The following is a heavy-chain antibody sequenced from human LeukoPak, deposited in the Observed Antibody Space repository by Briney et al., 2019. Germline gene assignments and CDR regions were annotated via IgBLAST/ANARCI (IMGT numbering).Heavy chain of an antibody. CDR1: GYTFTSYY. Sequence: ASVKVSCKASGYTFTSYYMHWVRQAPGQGLEWMGIINPSGGSTSYAQKFQGGVTMTRDTSTSTVYMELSSLRSEDTAVYYCARGQGVVVVTATFDYWGQGTLVTVSS. CDR2: INPSGGST. V-gene: IGHV1-46*01. CDR3: ARGQGVVVVTATFDY. D-gene: IGHD2-21*02. J-gene: IGHJ4*02.